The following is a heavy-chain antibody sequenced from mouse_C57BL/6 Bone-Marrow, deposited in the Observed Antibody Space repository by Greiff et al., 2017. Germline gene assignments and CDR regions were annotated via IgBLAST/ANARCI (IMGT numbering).Heavy chain of an antibody. Sequence: QVQLQQPGAELVKPGASVTMSCKASGYTFTSYWITWVKQRPGQGLEWIGDIYPGSGSTNYNEKFKSKATLTVDTSSSTAYMQLSSLTSEDSAVYYCASSGLLWLRLWDYWGQGTTLTVSS. J-gene: IGHJ2*01. CDR1: GYTFTSYW. CDR3: ASSGLLWLRLWDY. CDR2: IYPGSGST. D-gene: IGHD2-2*01. V-gene: IGHV1-55*01.